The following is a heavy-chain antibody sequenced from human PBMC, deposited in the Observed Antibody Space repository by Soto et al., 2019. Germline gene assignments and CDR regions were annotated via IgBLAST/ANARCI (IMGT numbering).Heavy chain of an antibody. D-gene: IGHD3-9*01. V-gene: IGHV3-7*01. Sequence: EVQLVESGGGLVQPGGSLRLSCAASGFTFSSYWMSWVRQAPGKGLEWVANIKQDGSEKYYVDSVKGRFTISRDNAKNSRYLQMNGLRAEDTAVYSCARVFDYYSFAYWGKGTLVTVSS. J-gene: IGHJ4*02. CDR2: IKQDGSEK. CDR3: ARVFDYYSFAY. CDR1: GFTFSSYW.